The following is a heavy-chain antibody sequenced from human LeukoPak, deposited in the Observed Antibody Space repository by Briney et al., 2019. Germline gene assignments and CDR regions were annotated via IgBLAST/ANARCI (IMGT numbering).Heavy chain of an antibody. CDR1: GFTFSTYG. CDR3: AKDRSGYGPDY. Sequence: GGSLRLSCAASGFTFSTYGMHWVRQAPGKGLEWVAFIRYDGSIRYYADSVKGRFTISRDHSQNTLYLQMNSLRPEGTGVYYCAKDRSGYGPDYWGQGTLVTVSS. V-gene: IGHV3-30*02. CDR2: IRYDGSIR. J-gene: IGHJ4*02. D-gene: IGHD5-12*01.